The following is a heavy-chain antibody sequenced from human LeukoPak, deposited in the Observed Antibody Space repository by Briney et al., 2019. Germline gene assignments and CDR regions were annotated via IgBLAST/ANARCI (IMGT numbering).Heavy chain of an antibody. D-gene: IGHD4-17*01. Sequence: GSLRLSCAASGFTFSDYTMNWVRQAPGKGLEWVSSISSGGTYKYYADSVKGRFTISRDNAQNSLYLQMNSLRAEDSSVYYCARPTTVTTISADAFDIWGQGTMVTVSS. V-gene: IGHV3-21*01. J-gene: IGHJ3*02. CDR1: GFTFSDYT. CDR3: ARPTTVTTISADAFDI. CDR2: ISSGGTYK.